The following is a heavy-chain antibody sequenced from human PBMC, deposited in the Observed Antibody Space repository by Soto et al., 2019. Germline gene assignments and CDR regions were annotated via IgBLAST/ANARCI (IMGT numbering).Heavy chain of an antibody. J-gene: IGHJ5*02. CDR1: GYTFTSYG. Sequence: GASVKVSCKASGYTFTSYGISWVRQAPGQGLEWMGWISAYNGNTNYAQKLQGRVTMTTDTSTSTAYMELRSLRSDDTAVYYCARDSGPWYSSSHETGYNWFDPWGQGTRVTVSS. CDR3: ARDSGPWYSSSHETGYNWFDP. D-gene: IGHD6-13*01. V-gene: IGHV1-18*01. CDR2: ISAYNGNT.